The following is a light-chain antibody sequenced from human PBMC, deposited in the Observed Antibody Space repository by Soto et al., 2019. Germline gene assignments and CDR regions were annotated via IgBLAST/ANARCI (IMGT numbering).Light chain of an antibody. J-gene: IGKJ4*01. CDR1: QSVSNSY. CDR3: QQYDSSPLT. CDR2: GAS. Sequence: EIVLTQSPGTLSLSPGERATLSCRASQSVSNSYLAWYQQKPGQAPRLLIYGASSRATGIPDRFSGSGSGKDFTLTISRLEPEDFAVYFCQQYDSSPLTFGGGTKVDIK. V-gene: IGKV3-20*01.